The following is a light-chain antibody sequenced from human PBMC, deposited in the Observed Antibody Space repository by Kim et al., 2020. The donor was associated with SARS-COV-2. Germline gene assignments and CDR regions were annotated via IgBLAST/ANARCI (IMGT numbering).Light chain of an antibody. CDR1: QSVSSN. Sequence: SVSPGERPTLSCRASQSVSSNLAWYQQKPGQAPSLLIYGASTRATGIPSRFSGSGSGTEFTLTISSLQSEDFAVFSCQQYNNWPYTFGQGTKLEI. CDR3: QQYNNWPYT. CDR2: GAS. V-gene: IGKV3-15*01. J-gene: IGKJ2*01.